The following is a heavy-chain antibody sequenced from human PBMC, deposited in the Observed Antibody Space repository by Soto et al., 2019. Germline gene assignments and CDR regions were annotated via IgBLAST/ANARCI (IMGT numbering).Heavy chain of an antibody. CDR1: GVSLSTSGVG. V-gene: IGHV2-5*02. CDR3: AHRIVTNNWFDP. D-gene: IGHD4-4*01. CDR2: IYWDDNK. Sequence: QITLKESGPSLAKPTQTLTLTCTFSGVSLSTSGVGVGWIRQPPGQARGWLALIYWDDNKRYSPSLKTSLTSTKDTCKNQVVLTMTNMDPVDTHTYYCAHRIVTNNWFDPWGQGTLVNVSS. J-gene: IGHJ5*02.